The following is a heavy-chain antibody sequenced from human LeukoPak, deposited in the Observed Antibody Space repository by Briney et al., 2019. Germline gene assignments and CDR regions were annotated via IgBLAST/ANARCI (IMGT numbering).Heavy chain of an antibody. CDR3: AKERSPVPLGY. J-gene: IGHJ4*02. CDR2: ISGSGGST. Sequence: GGSLRLSCAASGFTFSSYAMSWVRRAPGKGLEWVSAISGSGGSTYYADSVKGRFTISRNNSKNTLYLQMNSLRAEDTAVYYCAKERSPVPLGYWGQGTLVTVSS. CDR1: GFTFSSYA. V-gene: IGHV3-23*01. D-gene: IGHD2-2*01.